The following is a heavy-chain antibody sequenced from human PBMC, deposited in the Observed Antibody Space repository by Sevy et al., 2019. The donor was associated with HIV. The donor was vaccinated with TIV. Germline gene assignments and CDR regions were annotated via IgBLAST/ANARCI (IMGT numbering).Heavy chain of an antibody. Sequence: GGSLRLSCAASGFTLSTYGMHWVRQAPGKGLEWVAYIRYDGSNKYYGDSVRGRFTISRDNSKSTLYVQLNSLRAEDTAVYYCARGRKTTQEWLEELDYYYGMDVWGQGTSVTVSS. CDR2: IRYDGSNK. V-gene: IGHV3-30*02. D-gene: IGHD2-8*01. CDR3: ARGRKTTQEWLEELDYYYGMDV. CDR1: GFTLSTYG. J-gene: IGHJ6*02.